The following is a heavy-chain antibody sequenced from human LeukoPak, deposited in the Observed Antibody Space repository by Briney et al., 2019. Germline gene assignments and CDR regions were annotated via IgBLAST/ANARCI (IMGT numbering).Heavy chain of an antibody. CDR2: INPSGSST. J-gene: IGHJ5*02. V-gene: IGHV1-46*01. CDR3: ARDNSVGDTAWWFDP. Sequence: GASVKVSCKASGYTFTSYYMHWVRQAPGQGLEWMGLINPSGSSTSYAQKFQGRLSLTRDMSTSTDYMELSSLRSEDTAAYYCARDNSVGDTAWWFDPWGQGTLVTVSS. D-gene: IGHD1-26*01. CDR1: GYTFTSYY.